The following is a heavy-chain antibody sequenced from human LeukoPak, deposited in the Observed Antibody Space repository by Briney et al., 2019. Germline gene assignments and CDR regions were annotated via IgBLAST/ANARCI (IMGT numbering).Heavy chain of an antibody. CDR1: GYTFTSYD. D-gene: IGHD3-10*01. Sequence: ASVKVSCKASGYTFTSYDINWVRQATGQGLEWMGWMNPNIGNTGYAQKFQGRVTMTRNTSISTAYMELSSLRSEDTAVYYCAREGEGNYYYYYYMDVWGKGTTVTVSS. CDR2: MNPNIGNT. CDR3: AREGEGNYYYYYYMDV. J-gene: IGHJ6*03. V-gene: IGHV1-8*01.